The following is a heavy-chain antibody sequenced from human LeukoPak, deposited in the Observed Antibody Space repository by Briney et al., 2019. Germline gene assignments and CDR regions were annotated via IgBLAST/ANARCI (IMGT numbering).Heavy chain of an antibody. CDR1: GFTFTSYG. V-gene: IGHV3-30*18. J-gene: IGHJ5*02. CDR2: ISDDGKKK. D-gene: IGHD6-6*01. CDR3: AKILRESMDWLDL. Sequence: GGSLRLSCAASGFTFTSYGMHGVRQAPGKGLEWVALISDDGKKKVYADPVKGRFTISRDNSKKTLYLQMNSLRPEDTAVYYCAKILRESMDWLDLWGQGTRVTVSS.